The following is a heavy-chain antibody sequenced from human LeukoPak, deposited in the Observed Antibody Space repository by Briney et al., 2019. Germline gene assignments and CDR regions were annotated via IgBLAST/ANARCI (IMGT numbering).Heavy chain of an antibody. J-gene: IGHJ5*02. D-gene: IGHD2-21*02. CDR2: MFYSGNT. V-gene: IGHV4-39*01. Sequence: SETLSLTCTVSGGSIKTNLSYCGWIRQPPGKGLEWIGSMFYSGNTFYNPSLKSRVPISADASKNQFSLQLSSVTAADTAVYYCARHTLVTAISTYNWFDPWGQGILVTVSS. CDR1: GGSIKTNLSY. CDR3: ARHTLVTAISTYNWFDP.